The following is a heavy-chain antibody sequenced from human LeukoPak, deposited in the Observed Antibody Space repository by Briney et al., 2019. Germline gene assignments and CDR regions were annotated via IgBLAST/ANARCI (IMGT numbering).Heavy chain of an antibody. D-gene: IGHD3-22*01. V-gene: IGHV1-69*05. CDR1: GYTFTGYY. J-gene: IGHJ1*01. Sequence: ASVKVSCKASGYTFTGYYMHWVRQAPGQGLEWMGRIIPIFGTANYAQKFQGRVTITTDESTSTAYMELSSLRSEDTAVYYCARGRVYYYDSSGYYVYFQHWGQGTLVTVSS. CDR3: ARGRVYYYDSSGYYVYFQH. CDR2: IIPIFGTA.